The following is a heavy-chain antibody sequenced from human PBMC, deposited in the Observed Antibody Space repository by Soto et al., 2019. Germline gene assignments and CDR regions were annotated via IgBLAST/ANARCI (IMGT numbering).Heavy chain of an antibody. V-gene: IGHV1-18*01. Sequence: QVQLAQSGPELKKPGASLEVSCRASGYTFSNYGISWVRQVPGQGLEWMAWISVKNGDTNFAQKFQGRLSVPTDTYTSTAYLNLRSLRSDDTAVYYCARLTTLSSPKYRFYYYMDIWGKGTTVTVSS. CDR1: GYTFSNYG. CDR3: ARLTTLSSPKYRFYYYMDI. D-gene: IGHD1-1*01. CDR2: ISVKNGDT. J-gene: IGHJ6*03.